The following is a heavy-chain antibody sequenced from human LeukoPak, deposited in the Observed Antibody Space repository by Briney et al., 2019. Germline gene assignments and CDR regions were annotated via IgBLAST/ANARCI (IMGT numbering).Heavy chain of an antibody. CDR3: ATDSGWYGGQRFDY. CDR1: GGSISSSTYH. D-gene: IGHD6-19*01. J-gene: IGHJ4*02. CDR2: IYYSGRT. V-gene: IGHV4-39*07. Sequence: PSETLSLTCTVSGGSISSSTYHWAWIRQPPGTGLEWIASIYYSGRTYYNPSLKSRVTISLDTSKNQFSLKLTSVTAADTAVYYCATDSGWYGGQRFDYWGQGTLVPVSS.